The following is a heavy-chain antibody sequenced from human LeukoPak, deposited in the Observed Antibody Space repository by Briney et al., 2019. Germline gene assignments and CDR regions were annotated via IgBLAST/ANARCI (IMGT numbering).Heavy chain of an antibody. J-gene: IGHJ4*02. Sequence: ASVKVSCKASGYTFTSYGISWVRQAPGQGLEWMGWISAYNGNTNYAQKLQGRVTMTTDTSTSTAYMELRSLRSDDTAVYYCARVGDTMVRGVISWFDYWGQRTLVTVSS. V-gene: IGHV1-18*01. D-gene: IGHD3-10*01. CDR1: GYTFTSYG. CDR3: ARVGDTMVRGVISWFDY. CDR2: ISAYNGNT.